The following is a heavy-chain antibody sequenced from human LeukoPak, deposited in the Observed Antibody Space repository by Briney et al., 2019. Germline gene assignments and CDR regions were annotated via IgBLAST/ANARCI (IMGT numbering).Heavy chain of an antibody. V-gene: IGHV4-59*08. CDR2: IHYSGST. CDR3: TRHNIAYGRIYYFDY. CDR1: GGSISSYY. D-gene: IGHD4-17*01. J-gene: IGHJ4*02. Sequence: SETLSLTCTVSGGSISSYYWSWIRQPPGKGLKWIGYIHYSGSTNYNPSLQSRVTISVDTSKNQFSLRLNSVTAADTAVFYCTRHNIAYGRIYYFDYWGQGTLVTVSS.